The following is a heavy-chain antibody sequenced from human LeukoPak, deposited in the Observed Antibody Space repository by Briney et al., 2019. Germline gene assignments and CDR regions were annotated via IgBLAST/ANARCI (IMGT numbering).Heavy chain of an antibody. CDR3: ARVGDYGDYLSFDY. Sequence: ASVKVSCKVSGYTLTELSMHWVRQAPGKGLEWMGGFDPEDGETIYAQKFQGRVTMTEDTSTDTAYMELSSLRSEDTAVYYCARVGDYGDYLSFDYWGQGTLVTVSS. V-gene: IGHV1-24*01. CDR1: GYTLTELS. D-gene: IGHD4-17*01. J-gene: IGHJ4*02. CDR2: FDPEDGET.